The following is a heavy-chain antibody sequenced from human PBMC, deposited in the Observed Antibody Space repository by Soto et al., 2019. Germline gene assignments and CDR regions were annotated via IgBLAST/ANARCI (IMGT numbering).Heavy chain of an antibody. J-gene: IGHJ4*02. CDR2: INHSGST. V-gene: IGHV4-34*01. D-gene: IGHD6-19*01. Sequence: LETLSLTCAVYGGSFSGYYWSWIRQPPGKGLEWIGEINHSGSTNDNPSLKSRVTISVXXXXXXFXLXLXSXTAADTAVYYCARGLSSGPIWGQGTLVT. CDR3: ARGLSSGPI. CDR1: GGSFSGYY.